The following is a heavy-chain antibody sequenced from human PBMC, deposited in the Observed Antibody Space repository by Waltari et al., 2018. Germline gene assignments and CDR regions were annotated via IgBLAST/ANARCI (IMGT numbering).Heavy chain of an antibody. Sequence: EVQLVESGGGLVQPGGSLRLSCAASGFTFSSFWMCWVRQAPGKGRVWVSCINSVGNSTSHPDSVKRRFTISRDNAKNTLYLQMNSLRAEDTAVYYCTRKNNYGHLDYWGQGTQVTVSS. CDR2: INSVGNST. D-gene: IGHD5-18*01. J-gene: IGHJ4*02. V-gene: IGHV3-74*01. CDR3: TRKNNYGHLDY. CDR1: GFTFSSFW.